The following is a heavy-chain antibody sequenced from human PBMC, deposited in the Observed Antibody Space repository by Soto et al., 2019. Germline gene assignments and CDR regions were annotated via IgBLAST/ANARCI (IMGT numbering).Heavy chain of an antibody. CDR2: IYYSGST. J-gene: IGHJ3*02. V-gene: IGHV4-31*03. CDR3: ARVSSQRRDSSGCLDAFDI. D-gene: IGHD3-22*01. Sequence: PSETLSLTCTVSGGSISSGGYYWSWIRQHPGKGLEWIGYIYYSGSTYYNPSLKSRVTISVDTSKNQFSLKLSSVTAADTAVYYCARVSSQRRDSSGCLDAFDIWGQGTMVTVSS. CDR1: GGSISSGGYY.